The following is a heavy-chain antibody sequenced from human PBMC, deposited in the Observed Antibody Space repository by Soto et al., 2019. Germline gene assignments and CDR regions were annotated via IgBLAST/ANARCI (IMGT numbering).Heavy chain of an antibody. J-gene: IGHJ5*02. D-gene: IGHD4-17*01. CDR3: AREDYGEKNNWFDP. Sequence: QVQLVESGGGVVQPGRSLRLSCAASGFTFSSYGMHWVRQAPGKGLEWVAVIWYDGSNKYYADSVKGRFTISRDNSKNTLYLQMNSLRAEDTAVYYCAREDYGEKNNWFDPWGQGTLVTVSS. CDR1: GFTFSSYG. V-gene: IGHV3-33*01. CDR2: IWYDGSNK.